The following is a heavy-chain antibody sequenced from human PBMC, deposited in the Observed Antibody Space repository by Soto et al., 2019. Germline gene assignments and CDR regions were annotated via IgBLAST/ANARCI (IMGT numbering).Heavy chain of an antibody. CDR1: GFTFSSYA. CDR3: ARASGRDSSGYSLAYYYYYGMDV. J-gene: IGHJ6*02. V-gene: IGHV3-30-3*01. D-gene: IGHD3-22*01. CDR2: ISYDGSNK. Sequence: PGGSLIVSCATSGFTFSSYAMHWVRQAPGKGLEWVAVISYDGSNKYYADSVKGRFTISRDNSKNTLYLQMNSLRAEDTAVYYCARASGRDSSGYSLAYYYYYGMDVWGQGSTVTVSS.